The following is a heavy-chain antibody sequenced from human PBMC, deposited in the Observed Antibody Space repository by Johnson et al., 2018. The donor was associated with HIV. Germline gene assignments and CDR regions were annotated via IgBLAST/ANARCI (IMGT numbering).Heavy chain of an antibody. D-gene: IGHD1-14*01. CDR3: AIIWNHTFDI. V-gene: IGHV3-30*03. CDR2: ISYDGSNK. CDR1: GFTLGSYD. J-gene: IGHJ3*02. Sequence: QVQLVESGGGLVQRGGSLRLSCEASGFTLGSYDMHWVRQAAGKGLEWVAVISYDGSNKYYADFVKGRFSISRDNSKNTLYLQMNSLRAEDTAVYYCAIIWNHTFDIWGQGTMVTVSS.